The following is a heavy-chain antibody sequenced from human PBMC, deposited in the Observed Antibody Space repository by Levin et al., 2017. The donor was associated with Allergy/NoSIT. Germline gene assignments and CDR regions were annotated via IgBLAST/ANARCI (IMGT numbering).Heavy chain of an antibody. V-gene: IGHV4-34*01. Sequence: SETLSLTCAVYGGSFSGYYWSWIRQPPGKGLEWIGEINHSGSTNYNPSLKSRVTISVDTSKNQFSLKLSSVTAADTAVYYCARGDGELAAAGTVYYYYMDVWGKGTTVTVSS. CDR3: ARGDGELAAAGTVYYYYMDV. CDR1: GGSFSGYY. D-gene: IGHD6-13*01. CDR2: INHSGST. J-gene: IGHJ6*03.